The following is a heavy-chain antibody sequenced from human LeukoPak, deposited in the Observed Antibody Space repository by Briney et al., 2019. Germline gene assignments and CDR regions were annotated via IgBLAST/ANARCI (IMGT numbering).Heavy chain of an antibody. Sequence: GASVKVSCKASGGTFSSYAISWVRQAPRQGLEWMGGIIPIFGTANYAQKFQGRVTITTDESTSTAHMELSSLRSEDTAVYYCAREGLATGTTPPDYWGQGTLVTVSS. J-gene: IGHJ4*02. CDR3: AREGLATGTTPPDY. V-gene: IGHV1-69*05. CDR1: GGTFSSYA. CDR2: IIPIFGTA. D-gene: IGHD1-7*01.